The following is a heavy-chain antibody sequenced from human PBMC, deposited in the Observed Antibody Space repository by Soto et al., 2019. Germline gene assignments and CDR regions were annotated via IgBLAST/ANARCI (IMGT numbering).Heavy chain of an antibody. V-gene: IGHV1-18*01. CDR3: ARGRYGDY. D-gene: IGHD1-1*01. CDR2: ISAHNGNT. CDR1: GYGFTTYG. Sequence: QVHLVQSGAEVKKPGASVKVSCKGSGYGFTTYGITWVRQAPGQGLEWMAWISAHNGNTNDAQKLQGRVTVTRDTSTSTAYLELRSRRSDAAAVDYCARGRYGDYWGQGALVTVSS. J-gene: IGHJ4*02.